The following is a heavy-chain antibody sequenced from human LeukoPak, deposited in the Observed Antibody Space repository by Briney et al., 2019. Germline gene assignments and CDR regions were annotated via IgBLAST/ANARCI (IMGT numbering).Heavy chain of an antibody. CDR2: ISGSGGST. CDR3: AKYGAAADYYYYGMDV. V-gene: IGHV3-23*01. D-gene: IGHD6-13*01. J-gene: IGHJ6*02. CDR1: GFTFSSYA. Sequence: PGGSLRLSCAVSGFTFSSYAMSWVRQAPGKGLEWVLAISGSGGSTYYADSVKGQFTISRDNTKDTLYMQMNSLRAEDTGVYYCAKYGAAADYYYYGMDVWGQGTTVTVSS.